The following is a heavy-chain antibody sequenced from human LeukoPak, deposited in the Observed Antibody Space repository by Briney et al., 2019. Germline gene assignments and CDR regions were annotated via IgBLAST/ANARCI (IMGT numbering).Heavy chain of an antibody. CDR3: AGGARGYNWYFDL. V-gene: IGHV3-7*01. J-gene: IGHJ2*01. Sequence: GGSLRLSCAASGFTFSGYWMSWVRQAPGKGLKWVANIKHDGSEKYYVDSMRGRFTISRDNAKNSLYLQINSLRAEDTGVYYCAGGARGYNWYFDLWGRGTLVTVSS. CDR2: IKHDGSEK. CDR1: GFTFSGYW. D-gene: IGHD3-16*01.